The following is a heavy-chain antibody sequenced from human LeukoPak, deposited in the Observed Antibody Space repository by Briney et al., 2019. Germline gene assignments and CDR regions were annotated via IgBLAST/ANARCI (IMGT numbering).Heavy chain of an antibody. CDR2: IYSGGST. Sequence: PGGSLRLASAAYGFTVSSNYMSWVRQAEGKVLEWVSVIYSGGSTYYADSVKGRFTISRDNSKNTLYLQMNSLRAEDTAVYYCARHYCSGGSCYAPDWFDPWGQETLVTVSS. CDR1: GFTVSSNY. CDR3: ARHYCSGGSCYAPDWFDP. D-gene: IGHD2-15*01. V-gene: IGHV3-53*01. J-gene: IGHJ5*02.